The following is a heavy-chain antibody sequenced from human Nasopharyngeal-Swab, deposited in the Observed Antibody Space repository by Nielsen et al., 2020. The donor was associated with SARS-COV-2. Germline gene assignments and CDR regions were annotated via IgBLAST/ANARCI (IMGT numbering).Heavy chain of an antibody. Sequence: GGSLRLSCAASGFTYWMNWVRQAPGKGLEWVAVISYDGSNKYYADSVKGRFTISRDNSKNTLYLQMNSLRAEDTAVYYCAREMITFGGVIGDYYGMDVWGQGTTVTVSS. D-gene: IGHD3-16*02. CDR1: GFTYW. CDR2: ISYDGSNK. J-gene: IGHJ6*02. CDR3: AREMITFGGVIGDYYGMDV. V-gene: IGHV3-30*03.